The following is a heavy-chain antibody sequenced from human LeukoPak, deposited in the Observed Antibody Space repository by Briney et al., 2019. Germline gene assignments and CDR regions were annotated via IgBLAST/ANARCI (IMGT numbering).Heavy chain of an antibody. CDR2: IIPIFGTA. D-gene: IGHD5-18*01. CDR1: GGTFSSYA. Sequence: GASVKVSCKASGGTFSSYAISWVRQAPGQGLEWMGGIIPIFGTANYAQKFQGRVTITADESTGTAYMELSSLRSEDTAVYYCARDRGYSYGYFKFWFDPWGQGTLVTVSS. V-gene: IGHV1-69*13. CDR3: ARDRGYSYGYFKFWFDP. J-gene: IGHJ5*02.